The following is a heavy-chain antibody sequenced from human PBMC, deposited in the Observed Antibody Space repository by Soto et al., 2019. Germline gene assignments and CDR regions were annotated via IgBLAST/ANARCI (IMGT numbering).Heavy chain of an antibody. CDR2: IWYDGSNK. Sequence: PGGSLRLSCAASGFTFSSYVMHWVRQAPGKGLEWVAVIWYDGSNKYYADSVKGRFTISRDNSKNTLYLQMNSLRAEDTAVYYCAREHCSSTSCYTDKYNWFDPWGQGTLVTVSS. V-gene: IGHV3-33*01. CDR1: GFTFSSYV. J-gene: IGHJ5*02. D-gene: IGHD2-2*02. CDR3: AREHCSSTSCYTDKYNWFDP.